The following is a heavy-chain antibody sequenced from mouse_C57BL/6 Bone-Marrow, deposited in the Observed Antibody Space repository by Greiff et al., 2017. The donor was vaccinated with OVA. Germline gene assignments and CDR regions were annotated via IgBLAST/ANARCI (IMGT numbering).Heavy chain of an antibody. J-gene: IGHJ2*01. CDR2: INPYNGGT. V-gene: IGHV1-19*01. CDR3: ANYGRENYFDY. CDR1: GYTFTDYY. D-gene: IGHD1-1*01. Sequence: VQLQQSGPVLVKPGASVKMSCKASGYTFTDYYMNWVKQSHGKSLEWIGVINPYNGGTSYNQKFKGKATLTVDKSSSTAYMELNSLTSEDSAVYYCANYGRENYFDYWGQGTTLTVSS.